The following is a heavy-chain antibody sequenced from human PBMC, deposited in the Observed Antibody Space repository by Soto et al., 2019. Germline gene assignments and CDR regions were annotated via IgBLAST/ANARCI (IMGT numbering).Heavy chain of an antibody. V-gene: IGHV3-15*01. CDR1: GATFRNLW. Sequence: EVQLVESGGGLVKTGESLRLSCAVSGATFRNLWMAWVRQPPGKGLEWIGRIKSKFDGETTDYAAPVNGRFIISRDDSNNTRFLQMTSQKSDDTAVYYCTSDRPYTYGGVITTWGQGTKVTVSS. CDR2: IKSKFDGETT. CDR3: TSDRPYTYGGVITT. J-gene: IGHJ3*01. D-gene: IGHD3-16*02.